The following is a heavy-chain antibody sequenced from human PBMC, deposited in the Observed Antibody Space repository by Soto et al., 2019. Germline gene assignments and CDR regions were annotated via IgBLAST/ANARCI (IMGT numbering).Heavy chain of an antibody. V-gene: IGHV3-30*18. CDR2: ISYDGSNK. J-gene: IGHJ4*02. CDR1: GFTFSSYG. CDR3: AKEINGWELAIDY. D-gene: IGHD1-26*01. Sequence: QVQLVESGGGVVQPGRSLRLSCAASGFTFSSYGMHWVRQAPGKGLEWVAVISYDGSNKYYADSVKGRFTISRDNSKNTLYLQMNSLRAEDTAVYYCAKEINGWELAIDYWGQGTLVTVSS.